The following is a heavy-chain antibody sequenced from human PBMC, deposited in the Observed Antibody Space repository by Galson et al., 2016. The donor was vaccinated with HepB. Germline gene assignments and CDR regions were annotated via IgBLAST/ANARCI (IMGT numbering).Heavy chain of an antibody. Sequence: SVKVSCKASEYTFSDYYIHWVRQAPRQALEWMAWIDPNIGDSKSAQKFQGRVTMTRDTSISTAYMELSRLTSDDTAVYYCARDNYYGSGNFDYWGHGTMVTVSS. V-gene: IGHV1-2*02. D-gene: IGHD3-10*01. CDR2: IDPNIGDS. J-gene: IGHJ4*03. CDR1: EYTFSDYY. CDR3: ARDNYYGSGNFDY.